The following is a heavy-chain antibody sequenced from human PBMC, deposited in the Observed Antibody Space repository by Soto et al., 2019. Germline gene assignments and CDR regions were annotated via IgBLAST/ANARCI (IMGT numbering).Heavy chain of an antibody. CDR3: ARVRRGSGSYLVKGGYNWFDP. D-gene: IGHD3-10*01. Sequence: QVQLQESGPGLVKPSETLSLTCTVSGGSISSYYWSWIRQPAGKGLEWIGRIYTSGSTNYNPSLKSRVTMSVDTSKNQFSLKLSSVTAADTAVYYCARVRRGSGSYLVKGGYNWFDPWGQGTLVTVSS. CDR2: IYTSGST. V-gene: IGHV4-4*07. J-gene: IGHJ5*02. CDR1: GGSISSYY.